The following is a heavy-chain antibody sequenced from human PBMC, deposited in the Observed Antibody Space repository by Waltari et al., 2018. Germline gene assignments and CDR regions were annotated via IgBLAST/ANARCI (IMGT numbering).Heavy chain of an antibody. CDR3: ATGDILTGYYSYWYFDL. CDR2: ISGSGGST. V-gene: IGHV3-23*01. D-gene: IGHD3-9*01. CDR1: GFHFSSDA. J-gene: IGHJ2*01. Sequence: EVQLLESGGGLVQPGGSLRLSCAASGFHFSSDAMSWVRPAPGKGLEWVSAISGSGGSTYYADSVKGRFTISRDNSKNTLYLQMNSLRAEDTAVYYCATGDILTGYYSYWYFDLWGRGTLVTVSS.